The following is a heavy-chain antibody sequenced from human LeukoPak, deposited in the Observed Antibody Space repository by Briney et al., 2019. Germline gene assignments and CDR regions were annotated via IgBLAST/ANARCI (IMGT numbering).Heavy chain of an antibody. CDR3: ARDHLRMEQEWELLDWFDP. CDR2: IYHSGST. D-gene: IGHD1-26*01. Sequence: SETLSLTCTVSGYSISSGYYWGWIRQPPGKGLEWIGSIYHSGSTYYNPSLKSRVTISVDTSKNQFSLKLSSVTAADTAVYYCARDHLRMEQEWELLDWFDPWGQGTLVTVSS. J-gene: IGHJ5*02. CDR1: GYSISSGYY. V-gene: IGHV4-38-2*02.